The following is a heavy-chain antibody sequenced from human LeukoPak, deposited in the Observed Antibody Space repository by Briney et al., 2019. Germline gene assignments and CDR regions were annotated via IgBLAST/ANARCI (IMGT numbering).Heavy chain of an antibody. CDR1: GFTFSSYA. J-gene: IGHJ4*02. V-gene: IGHV3-23*01. CDR3: AKAPAPYFDY. CDR2: LSGSGGTT. Sequence: GGSLRLSCAASGFTFSSYAVNWVRRAPGKGLEWVSGLSGSGGTTYYADSVKGRFTISRDNSKNTLYLQMNSLRAEDTAVYYCAKAPAPYFDYWGQGTLVTVSS.